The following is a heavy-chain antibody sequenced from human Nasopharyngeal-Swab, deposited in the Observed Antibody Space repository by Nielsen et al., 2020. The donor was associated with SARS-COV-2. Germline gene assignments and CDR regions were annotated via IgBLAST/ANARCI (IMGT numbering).Heavy chain of an antibody. J-gene: IGHJ4*02. D-gene: IGHD3-10*01. Sequence: VRQMPGKGLEWMGIIYPGDSDTRYSPSFQGQVTISADKSISTAYLQWSSLKASDTAMYYCARLGYGSGSYVDYWGQRTLVTVSS. V-gene: IGHV5-51*01. CDR3: ARLGYGSGSYVDY. CDR2: IYPGDSDT.